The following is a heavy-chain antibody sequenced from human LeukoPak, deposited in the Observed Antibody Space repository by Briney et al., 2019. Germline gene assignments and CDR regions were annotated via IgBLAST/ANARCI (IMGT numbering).Heavy chain of an antibody. J-gene: IGHJ4*02. CDR2: ISSSSSYI. D-gene: IGHD3-10*01. CDR1: GFTFSSYS. CDR3: AREGDGGRLRGSGSYSGFDY. Sequence: GGSLGLSCAASGFTFSSYSMNWVRQAPGKGLEWVSSISSSSSYIYYADSVKGRFTISRDNAKNSLYLQMNSLRAEDTAVYYCAREGDGGRLRGSGSYSGFDYWGQGTLVTVSS. V-gene: IGHV3-21*01.